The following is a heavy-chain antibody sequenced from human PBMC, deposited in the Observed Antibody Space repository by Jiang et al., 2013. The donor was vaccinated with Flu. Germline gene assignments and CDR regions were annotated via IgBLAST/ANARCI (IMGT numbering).Heavy chain of an antibody. Sequence: VQLVESGGGLVKPGGCLRLSCAASGFIFSNAWMSWVRQAPGKGLEWVGRIISKTDGGTTDYAAPVKGRFTISRDDSENTVYLQMNSLKIEDTAVYYCTTGSRTTRDMDGWGPGTTVTVSS. J-gene: IGHJ6*02. D-gene: IGHD1-14*01. CDR2: IISKTDGGTT. CDR3: TTGSRTTRDMDG. V-gene: IGHV3-15*01. CDR1: GFIFSNAW.